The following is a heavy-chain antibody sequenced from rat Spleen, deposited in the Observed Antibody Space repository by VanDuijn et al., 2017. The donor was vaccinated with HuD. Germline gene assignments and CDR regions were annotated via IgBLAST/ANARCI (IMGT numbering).Heavy chain of an antibody. Sequence: EVQLVESGGGLVQPGRSLKLSCAASGFTFSNYYMAWVRQAPTKGLEWVAYISTGGGSTYYRDSVKGRFTISRDNAKSTLYLQMDSLRSEDTATYYCTTVYYDGTIWGFAYWGQGTLVTVSS. CDR2: ISTGGGST. J-gene: IGHJ3*01. D-gene: IGHD1-12*02. V-gene: IGHV5-27*01. CDR1: GFTFSNYY. CDR3: TTVYYDGTIWGFAY.